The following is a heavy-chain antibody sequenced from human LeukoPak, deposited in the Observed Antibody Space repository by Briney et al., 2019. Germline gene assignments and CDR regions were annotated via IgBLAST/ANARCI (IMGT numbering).Heavy chain of an antibody. D-gene: IGHD3-10*01. J-gene: IGHJ6*02. CDR3: ARDRAPYGPKDGMDV. CDR1: GFTFSSYS. Sequence: PGGSLRLSCAASGFTFSSYSMNWVRQAPGKGLEWVSYISSSSSTIYYADSVKGRFTISRDNAKNSLYLQMNSLRAEDTAVYYCARDRAPYGPKDGMDVWGQGTTVTVSS. V-gene: IGHV3-48*04. CDR2: ISSSSSTI.